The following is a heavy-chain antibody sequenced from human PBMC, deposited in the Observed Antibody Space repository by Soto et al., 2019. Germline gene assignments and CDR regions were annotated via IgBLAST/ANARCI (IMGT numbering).Heavy chain of an antibody. V-gene: IGHV3-33*01. Sequence: QEQLVESGGGVVQPGRSLRLSCAASGFTFSSHGMDWVRQAPGKGLEWVAVIWYDGTKKDYAESVKGRFTISRDNSKNTLYLQMNSLRAEDTAVYYCARDREYGDYVSAFDIWGQGTMVTVSS. CDR1: GFTFSSHG. CDR3: ARDREYGDYVSAFDI. D-gene: IGHD4-17*01. J-gene: IGHJ3*02. CDR2: IWYDGTKK.